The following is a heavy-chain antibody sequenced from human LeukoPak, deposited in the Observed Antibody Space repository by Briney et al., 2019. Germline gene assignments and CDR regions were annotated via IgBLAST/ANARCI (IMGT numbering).Heavy chain of an antibody. CDR1: GFTVTSNY. CDR3: ATGRIQLSALDI. CDR2: IYGGGTT. J-gene: IGHJ3*02. V-gene: IGHV3-66*01. D-gene: IGHD5-18*01. Sequence: GGSLGLSCVASGFTVTSNYMNWIRLAPGKGLEWVSVIYGGGTTYYADSVKGRFTISRDNSKNTLYLQMNNLRAEDTAVYYCATGRIQLSALDIWGQGTMVAVSS.